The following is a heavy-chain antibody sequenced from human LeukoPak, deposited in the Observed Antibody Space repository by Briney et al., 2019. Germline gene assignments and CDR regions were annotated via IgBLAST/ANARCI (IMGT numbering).Heavy chain of an antibody. CDR2: IYSTGST. V-gene: IGHV4-4*07. Sequence: TSETLSLTCTVSGGSISSYYWSWIRQPAGKGLEWIGRIYSTGSTNYNPSLKSRVTMSVDTSKNQFSLRLRSVTAADTAVYYCARQIASAGTAGFDFWGQGALVTVSS. J-gene: IGHJ4*02. CDR1: GGSISSYY. D-gene: IGHD6-13*01. CDR3: ARQIASAGTAGFDF.